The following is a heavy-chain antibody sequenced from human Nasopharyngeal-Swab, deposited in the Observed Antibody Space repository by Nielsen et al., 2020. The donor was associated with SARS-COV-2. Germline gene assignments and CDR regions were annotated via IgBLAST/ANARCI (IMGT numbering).Heavy chain of an antibody. CDR1: GFTFSSYA. V-gene: IGHV3-30-3*01. CDR3: ARGISGVGSPSYYFDY. D-gene: IGHD3-3*01. Sequence: GESLKISCAASGFTFSSYAMHWVRQAPGKGLEWVAVISYDGSNKYYADSVKGRFTISRDNSKNTLYLQMNSLRAEDTAVYYCARGISGVGSPSYYFDYWGQGTLVTVSS. CDR2: ISYDGSNK. J-gene: IGHJ4*02.